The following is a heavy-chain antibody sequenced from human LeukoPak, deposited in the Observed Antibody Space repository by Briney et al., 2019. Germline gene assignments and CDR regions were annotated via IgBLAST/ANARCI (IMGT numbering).Heavy chain of an antibody. Sequence: GASVKVSCKASGYTFTSYGISWVRQAPGQGLEWMGWISTYNGNTNYAQKVQGRVTMTTDTSTNTAYMDLRSLRSDDTDVYYCASDLGRYCSGGRCYYYNYMDVWGKGTTVTISS. CDR3: ASDLGRYCSGGRCYYYNYMDV. CDR1: GYTFTSYG. J-gene: IGHJ6*03. CDR2: ISTYNGNT. D-gene: IGHD2-15*01. V-gene: IGHV1-18*01.